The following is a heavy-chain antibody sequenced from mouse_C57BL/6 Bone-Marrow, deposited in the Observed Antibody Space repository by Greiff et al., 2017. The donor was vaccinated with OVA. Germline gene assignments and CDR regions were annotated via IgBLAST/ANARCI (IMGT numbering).Heavy chain of an antibody. CDR1: GFSLTSYG. CDR2: IWSDGST. V-gene: IGHV2-6-1*01. Sequence: QVQLKESGPGLVAPSQSLSITCTVSGFSLTSYGVHWVRQPPGKGLEWLVVIWSDGSTTYNSALKSRLSISKDNSKSQVFLKMNSLQTDDTAMYYCARHDYYGSNYYAMDYWGQGTSVTVSS. J-gene: IGHJ4*01. D-gene: IGHD1-1*01. CDR3: ARHDYYGSNYYAMDY.